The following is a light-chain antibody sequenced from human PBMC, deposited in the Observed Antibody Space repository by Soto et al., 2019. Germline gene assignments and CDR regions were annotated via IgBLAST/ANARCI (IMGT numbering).Light chain of an antibody. V-gene: IGKV2-30*01. J-gene: IGKJ1*01. CDR1: QSLVYSDGNTY. CDR3: LQGAHWPRT. Sequence: DVVMNQSPLFLPVTLGQPASISCRSSQSLVYSDGNTYLHWLQQRPGQSPRRLINQVSNRYSGVPDRFSGSVSGTDFTLKISRVVADGVGVYYFLQGAHWPRTLGQGTKVEIK. CDR2: QVS.